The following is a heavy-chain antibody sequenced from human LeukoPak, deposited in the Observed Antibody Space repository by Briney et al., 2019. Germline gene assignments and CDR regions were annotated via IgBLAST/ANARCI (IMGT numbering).Heavy chain of an antibody. J-gene: IGHJ4*02. Sequence: GASVKVSCKVSGYTLTELSMHWVRQAPGKGLEWMGGFDPEDGETIYAQKFQGRVTMTEDTSTDTAYMELSSLRSEDTAVYYCATGYYDSSGYYYFDYWGQGTLVTVSS. V-gene: IGHV1-24*01. CDR2: FDPEDGET. D-gene: IGHD3-22*01. CDR3: ATGYYDSSGYYYFDY. CDR1: GYTLTELS.